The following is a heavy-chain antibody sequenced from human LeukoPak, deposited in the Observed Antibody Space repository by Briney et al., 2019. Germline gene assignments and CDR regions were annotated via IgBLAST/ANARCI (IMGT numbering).Heavy chain of an antibody. CDR3: ARSEYSYGADAFDI. Sequence: SETLSLTCTVSGGSISSYYWSWIRQPPGKGLEWIGYIYYSGSTNYNPSLKSRVTISVDTSKTQFSLKLSSVTAADTAVYYCARSEYSYGADAFDIWGQGKMVTVSS. V-gene: IGHV4-59*01. D-gene: IGHD5-18*01. CDR2: IYYSGST. CDR1: GGSISSYY. J-gene: IGHJ3*02.